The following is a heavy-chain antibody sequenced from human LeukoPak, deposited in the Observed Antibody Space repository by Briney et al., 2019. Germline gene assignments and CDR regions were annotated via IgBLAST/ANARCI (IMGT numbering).Heavy chain of an antibody. CDR1: GGTFSSYA. CDR3: ARNQGYSSGWSLGY. Sequence: SVKVSCKASGGTFSSYAISWVRQAPGQGLERMGRIIPIFGTANYAQKFQGRVTITTDESTSTAYMELSSLRSEDTAVYYCARNQGYSSGWSLGYWGQGTLVTVSS. V-gene: IGHV1-69*05. CDR2: IIPIFGTA. J-gene: IGHJ4*02. D-gene: IGHD6-19*01.